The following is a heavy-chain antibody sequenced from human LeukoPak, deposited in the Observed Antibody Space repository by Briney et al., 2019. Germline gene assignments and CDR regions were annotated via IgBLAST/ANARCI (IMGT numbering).Heavy chain of an antibody. J-gene: IGHJ5*02. CDR2: TYYRSKWYN. Sequence: SQTLSLTCAISGDSVSSNSAAWNWIRQSPSRGLEWLGRTYYRSKWYNDYAVSVKSRITINPDTSKNQFSLQLNSVTPEDTAVYYCARNVLIGVVVPAAIRYNWFDPWGQGTLVTVSS. D-gene: IGHD2-2*02. CDR1: GDSVSSNSAA. CDR3: ARNVLIGVVVPAAIRYNWFDP. V-gene: IGHV6-1*01.